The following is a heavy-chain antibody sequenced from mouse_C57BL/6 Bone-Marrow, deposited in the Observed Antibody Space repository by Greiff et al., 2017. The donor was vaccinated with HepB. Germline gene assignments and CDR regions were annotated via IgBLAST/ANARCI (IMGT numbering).Heavy chain of an antibody. CDR3: ARDDGNSSWFAY. CDR2: SRNKANDYTT. J-gene: IGHJ3*01. D-gene: IGHD2-1*01. Sequence: EVKLVESGGGLVQSGRSLRHSCATSGFTFSDFYMEWVRQAPGKGLEWIAASRNKANDYTTEYSASVKGRFIVSRDTSQSILYLQMNALRAEDTAIYYCARDDGNSSWFAYWGQGTLVTVSA. V-gene: IGHV7-1*01. CDR1: GFTFSDFY.